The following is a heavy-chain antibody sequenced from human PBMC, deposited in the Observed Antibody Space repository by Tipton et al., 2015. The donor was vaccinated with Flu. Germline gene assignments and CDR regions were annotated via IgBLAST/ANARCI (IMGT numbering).Heavy chain of an antibody. V-gene: IGHV4-61*02. Sequence: LRLSCTVSGGSISSGSYYWSWIRQPAGKGLEWNGRIYTSGSTNYNPSLKSRVTISVDTSKNQFSLKLSSVTAADTAVHYCARAGWLLPFDYWGQGTLVTVS. D-gene: IGHD3-22*01. CDR3: ARAGWLLPFDY. CDR2: IYTSGST. CDR1: GGSISSGSYY. J-gene: IGHJ4*02.